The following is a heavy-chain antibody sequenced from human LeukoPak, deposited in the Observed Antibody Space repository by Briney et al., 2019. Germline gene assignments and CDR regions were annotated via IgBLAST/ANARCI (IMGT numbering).Heavy chain of an antibody. Sequence: GGSLRLSCEASGFTFSERSMSWVRQAPGKGLEWVSTIKRDGSNTYYTDSVEGRFTISRDNSKNTLYLEMNTLRAEDTAVYYCAKGGYASCFDPWGQGTQVTVSS. D-gene: IGHD2-15*01. CDR3: AKGGYASCFDP. J-gene: IGHJ5*02. CDR1: GFTFSERS. V-gene: IGHV3-23*05. CDR2: IKRDGSNT.